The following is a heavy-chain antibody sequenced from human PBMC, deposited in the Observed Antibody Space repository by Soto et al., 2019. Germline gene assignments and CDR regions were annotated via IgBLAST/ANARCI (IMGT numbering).Heavy chain of an antibody. J-gene: IGHJ4*02. V-gene: IGHV1-69*01. CDR1: GDTFCRYT. Sequence: QVQLVQSGAEVKKPGSSVRVSCKAAGDTFCRYTVNWVRQAPRQGLEWMGGIIPRFGTTNYAPTLQGRVTITADESTNTVYMSLSSLRSEDTALEFCARGRGLYNSGRAQLDYWGQGTLRTVSS. D-gene: IGHD1-1*01. CDR2: IIPRFGTT. CDR3: ARGRGLYNSGRAQLDY.